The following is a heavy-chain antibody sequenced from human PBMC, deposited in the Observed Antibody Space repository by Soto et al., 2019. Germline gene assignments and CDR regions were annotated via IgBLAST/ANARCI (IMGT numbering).Heavy chain of an antibody. CDR2: IFYSGST. CDR3: ATTEDYFDY. Sequence: QVQLQESGPGLVKPSQTLALTCTVSGVSLTSGTYYWSWIRQHPGKGLEWIGYIFYSGSTDYNPSLKSRVIISVDTSKNQFSLKLNSVTAADTAVYFCATTEDYFDYWGQGTLVTVSS. J-gene: IGHJ4*02. V-gene: IGHV4-31*03. CDR1: GVSLTSGTYY.